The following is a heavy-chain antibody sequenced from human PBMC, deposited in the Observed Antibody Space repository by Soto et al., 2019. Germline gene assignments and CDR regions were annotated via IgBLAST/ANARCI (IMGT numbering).Heavy chain of an antibody. D-gene: IGHD3-16*01. V-gene: IGHV1-69*01. CDR1: RDTFSKYA. Sequence: QVQLVQSGAEVKKPGSSVKVSCKASRDTFSKYAFNWVRQAPGQGLEWMGWIIPIFDSRNYAEKFQGRVTITADESTSTAYMELRSLRVEDTAGYYCARGETYLGVWGQGTTVTVSS. J-gene: IGHJ6*02. CDR2: IIPIFDSR. CDR3: ARGETYLGV.